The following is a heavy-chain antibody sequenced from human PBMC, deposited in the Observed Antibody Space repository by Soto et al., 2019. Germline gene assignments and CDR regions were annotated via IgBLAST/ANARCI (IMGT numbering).Heavy chain of an antibody. V-gene: IGHV4-39*01. CDR2: VHYSGSA. D-gene: IGHD1-26*01. CDR3: ARHRWGSGSYSGLLDF. CDR1: GGSISTSSYF. Sequence: SETLSLTCSVSGGSISTSSYFWGWIRQPPGKALEWVGAVHYSGSANYRSSLQSRVTISVDTSQNQFSLRLRSVTAADTAVYYCARHRWGSGSYSGLLDFWGQGALVTVSS. J-gene: IGHJ4*02.